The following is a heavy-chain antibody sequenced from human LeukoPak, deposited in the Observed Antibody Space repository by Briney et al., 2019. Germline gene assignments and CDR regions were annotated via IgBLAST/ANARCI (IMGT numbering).Heavy chain of an antibody. J-gene: IGHJ3*02. D-gene: IGHD2-21*02. CDR3: ASGIAYCGGDCYSAFDI. CDR2: INTDGSST. Sequence: GGSLRLSCAASGFTFSTYWMHWVRQAPGKGLVWVSRINTDGSSTNYADSVKGRFTISRDNAKNTLYLQMNSLRAEDTAMYYCASGIAYCGGDCYSAFDIWGQGTMVTVSS. V-gene: IGHV3-74*01. CDR1: GFTFSTYW.